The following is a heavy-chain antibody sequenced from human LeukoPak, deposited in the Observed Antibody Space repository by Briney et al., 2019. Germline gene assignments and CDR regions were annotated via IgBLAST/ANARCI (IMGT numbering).Heavy chain of an antibody. V-gene: IGHV3-15*01. CDR3: ITHPTSSSWYYFHH. D-gene: IGHD6-13*01. Sequence: MPGGSLRLSCAASGFTFSSYAMSWVRQAPGKGLDWVGRIKSKTDGGTTDYAAPVKGRFTISRDDSKNTLYLQMNSLKTDDTAIYYCITHPTSSSWYYFHHWGQGTLVTVSS. CDR1: GFTFSSYA. CDR2: IKSKTDGGTT. J-gene: IGHJ1*01.